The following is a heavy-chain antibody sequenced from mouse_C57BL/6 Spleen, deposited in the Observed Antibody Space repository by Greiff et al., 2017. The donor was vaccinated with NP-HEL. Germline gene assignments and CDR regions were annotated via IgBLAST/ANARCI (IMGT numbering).Heavy chain of an antibody. CDR3: ARWTWFYWYFDV. CDR2: INPNNGGT. J-gene: IGHJ1*03. V-gene: IGHV1-18*01. Sequence: VQLKQSGPELVKPGASVKIPCKASGYTFTDYNMDWVKQSHGKSLEWIGDINPNNGGTIYNQKFKGKATLTVDKSSSTAYMELRSLTSEDTAVYYCARWTWFYWYFDVWGTGTTVTVSS. D-gene: IGHD2-2*01. CDR1: GYTFTDYN.